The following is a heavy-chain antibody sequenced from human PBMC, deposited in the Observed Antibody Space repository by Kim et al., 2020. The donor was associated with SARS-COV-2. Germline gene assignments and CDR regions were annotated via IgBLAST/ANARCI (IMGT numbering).Heavy chain of an antibody. J-gene: IGHJ6*01. CDR3: ARQDGSGSSYYYYGMDV. D-gene: IGHD3-10*01. V-gene: IGHV3-30*04. Sequence: GGSLRLSCAASGFTFSSYAMHWVRQAPGKGLELVAVISYDGSNKYYVDSVKGRFTISRDNSKNTLYLQMNSLRAEDTAVYYCARQDGSGSSYYYYGMDV. CDR1: GFTFSSYA. CDR2: ISYDGSNK.